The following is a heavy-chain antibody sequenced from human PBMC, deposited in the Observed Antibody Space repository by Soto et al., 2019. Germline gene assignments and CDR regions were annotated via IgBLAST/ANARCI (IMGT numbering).Heavy chain of an antibody. CDR3: ASYGMDV. CDR2: IYYSGST. J-gene: IGHJ6*04. Sequence: SETLSLTCTVSGGSISSYYWSWIRQPPGKGLEWIGYIYYSGSTNYNPSLKSRVTISVDASKNQFSLQLNSVTPEDTAVYYCASYGMDVWGKGTTVTVAS. CDR1: GGSISSYY. V-gene: IGHV4-59*12.